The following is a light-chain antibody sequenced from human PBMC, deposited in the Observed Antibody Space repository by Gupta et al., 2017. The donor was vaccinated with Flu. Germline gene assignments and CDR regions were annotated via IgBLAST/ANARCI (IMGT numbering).Light chain of an antibody. Sequence: PSSLSASVGDRVTITCRANQNIGNYLTWYRQKAGKVPELLIYAASTLQVGVPSRFTGSGSGTVFTLTISSLQPEDFATYYCQQSYSDPRSFGEGTKVET. CDR1: QNIGNY. J-gene: IGKJ4*01. CDR3: QQSYSDPRS. V-gene: IGKV1-39*01. CDR2: AAS.